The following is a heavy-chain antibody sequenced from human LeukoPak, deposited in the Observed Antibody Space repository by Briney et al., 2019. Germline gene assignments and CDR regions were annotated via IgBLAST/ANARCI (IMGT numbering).Heavy chain of an antibody. D-gene: IGHD2-2*01. CDR1: GYTFTSYD. CDR2: MNPNSGNT. V-gene: IGHV1-8*01. Sequence: ASVKVSCKASGYTFTSYDINWVRQATGQGLEWMGWMNPNSGNTGYAQKFQGRVTMTRNTSISTAYMELSSLRSEDTAVYYCARAGGPRYCSSTSCPSVYWGQGTLVTVSS. J-gene: IGHJ4*02. CDR3: ARAGGPRYCSSTSCPSVY.